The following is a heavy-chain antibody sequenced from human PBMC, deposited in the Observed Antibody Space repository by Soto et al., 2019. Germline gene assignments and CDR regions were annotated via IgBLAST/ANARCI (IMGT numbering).Heavy chain of an antibody. CDR1: GASISNYY. CDR3: AQTTGWPGFDY. CDR2: IYNGEST. J-gene: IGHJ4*02. V-gene: IGHV4-59*01. Sequence: QMQLQESGPGLVKPSETMSLTCTASGASISNYYWNWIRQPPGKGLEWIGHIYNGESTNYNPSLKSRFTISVDTSKNQFSLKLGSVTAADTAVYYCAQTTGWPGFDYWGQGILVTVSS. D-gene: IGHD6-19*01.